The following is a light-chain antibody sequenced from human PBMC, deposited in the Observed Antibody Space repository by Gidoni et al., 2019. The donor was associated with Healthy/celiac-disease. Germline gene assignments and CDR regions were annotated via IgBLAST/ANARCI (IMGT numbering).Light chain of an antibody. CDR3: SSYTSSSIFVV. CDR2: DVS. J-gene: IGLJ2*01. Sequence: QSALTQPASVSGSPGKSITISCTGTSSDVGGYNYVSWYQQHPGKAPKLMIYDVSTRPSGVSNRFSGSKSGNTASLTISGLQAEDEADYYCSSYTSSSIFVVFGGGTKLTVL. CDR1: SSDVGGYNY. V-gene: IGLV2-14*01.